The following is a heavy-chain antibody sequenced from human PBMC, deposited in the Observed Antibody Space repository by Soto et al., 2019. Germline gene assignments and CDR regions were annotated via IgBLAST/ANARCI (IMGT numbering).Heavy chain of an antibody. Sequence: LRLSCAASGFTFCISGTPCVRQAPGKGLEWVAVIWYDGSNKYYADSVKGRFTISRDNSKNTLYLQMNSLRAEDTAVSYCARESRPQYYFDYWGQGTLVTVSS. CDR1: GFTFCISG. CDR3: ARESRPQYYFDY. J-gene: IGHJ4*02. CDR2: IWYDGSNK. V-gene: IGHV3-33*01.